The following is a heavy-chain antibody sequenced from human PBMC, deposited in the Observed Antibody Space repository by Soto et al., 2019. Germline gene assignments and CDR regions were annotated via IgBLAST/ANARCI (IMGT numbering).Heavy chain of an antibody. Sequence: PGGSLRLSCAASGFTFSSYWMSWVRQAPGKGLEWVANIKQDGSEKYYVDSVKGRFTISRDNAKNSLYLQMNSLRAEDTAVYYCAIRGITIFGVVTVDYWGQGTLVTVSS. V-gene: IGHV3-7*01. D-gene: IGHD3-3*01. CDR2: IKQDGSEK. J-gene: IGHJ4*02. CDR3: AIRGITIFGVVTVDY. CDR1: GFTFSSYW.